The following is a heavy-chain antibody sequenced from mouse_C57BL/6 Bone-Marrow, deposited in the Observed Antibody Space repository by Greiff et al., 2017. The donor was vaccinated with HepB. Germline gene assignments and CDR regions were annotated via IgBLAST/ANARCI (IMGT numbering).Heavy chain of an antibody. CDR1: GFTFSSYG. Sequence: EVKLMESGGDLVKPGGSLKLSCAASGFTFSSYGMSWVRQTPDKRLEWVATISSGGSYTYYPDSVKGRFTISRDNAKNTLYLQMSSLKSEDTAMYYCARPYSNYSFAYWGQGTLVTVSA. CDR2: ISSGGSYT. D-gene: IGHD2-5*01. CDR3: ARPYSNYSFAY. J-gene: IGHJ3*01. V-gene: IGHV5-6*01.